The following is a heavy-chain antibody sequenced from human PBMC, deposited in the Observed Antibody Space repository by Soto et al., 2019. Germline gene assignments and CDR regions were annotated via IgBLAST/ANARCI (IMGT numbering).Heavy chain of an antibody. J-gene: IGHJ5*02. V-gene: IGHV4-31*03. D-gene: IGHD6-19*01. Sequence: QVQLQESGPGLVKPSQTLSLTCTVSGGSISSGGYYWSWIRQHPGKGLEWIGYIYYSGSTYYNPSLKSRVTISVDTSKNQFSLKLSSVTAADMAVYYCARSPPVAGTLSWFDPWGQGTLVTVSS. CDR2: IYYSGST. CDR3: ARSPPVAGTLSWFDP. CDR1: GGSISSGGYY.